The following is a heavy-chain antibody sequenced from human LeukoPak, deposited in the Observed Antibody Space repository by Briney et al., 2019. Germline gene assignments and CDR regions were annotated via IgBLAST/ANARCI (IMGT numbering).Heavy chain of an antibody. CDR3: ANDFKWDDDIGYFDY. Sequence: GGSLRLSCAPSGFTFSSFDLSWIRQAPRKGLEWVSAITGGGLRTYYADSVTGRFTISRDNSKNTVYLQMNSLRVEDTAVYYCANDFKWDDDIGYFDYWGQGTLVTVSS. D-gene: IGHD3-9*01. CDR1: GFTFSSFD. CDR2: ITGGGLRT. J-gene: IGHJ4*02. V-gene: IGHV3-23*01.